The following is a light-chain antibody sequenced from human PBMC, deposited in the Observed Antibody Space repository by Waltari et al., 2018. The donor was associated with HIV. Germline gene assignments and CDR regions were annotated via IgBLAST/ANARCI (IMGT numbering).Light chain of an antibody. J-gene: IGLJ1*01. Sequence: SFELTQPPSVSVSPGQTARISCSGDALGNPYVFWYQQKPGQAPVLLIYKDTERPSGIPVRLYGSSAGTTATLTINPVQAEDEADYYCQSTDSSGTYVFGPGTQLTVL. CDR3: QSTDSSGTYV. V-gene: IGLV3-25*03. CDR1: ALGNPY. CDR2: KDT.